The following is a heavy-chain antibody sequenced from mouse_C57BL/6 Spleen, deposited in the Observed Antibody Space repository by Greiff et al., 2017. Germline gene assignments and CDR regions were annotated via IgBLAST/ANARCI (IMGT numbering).Heavy chain of an antibody. D-gene: IGHD2-4*01. CDR2: FHPYNDDT. J-gene: IGHJ2*01. Sequence: QVHVKQSGAELVKPGASVKMSCKASGYTFTTYPIEWMKQNHGKSLEWIGNFHPYNDDTKYNEKFKGKATLTVEKSSSTVYLELSRLTSDDSAVYYCARGGYDYERYFDYWGQGTTLTVSS. CDR3: ARGGYDYERYFDY. CDR1: GYTFTTYP. V-gene: IGHV1-47*01.